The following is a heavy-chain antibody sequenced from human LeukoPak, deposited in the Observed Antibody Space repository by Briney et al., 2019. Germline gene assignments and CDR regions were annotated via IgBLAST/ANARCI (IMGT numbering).Heavy chain of an antibody. Sequence: PGGSLRLSCVASGFTFSSYWMHWVRQDPRKGLVWVSRINGDGRNINYADSVRGRFTISRDNSKNSLYLQMNSLRTEDTALYYCAKDGKNHFDSWGQGALVTVSS. CDR3: AKDGKNHFDS. CDR1: GFTFSSYW. J-gene: IGHJ4*02. CDR2: INGDGRNI. V-gene: IGHV3-74*01. D-gene: IGHD1-14*01.